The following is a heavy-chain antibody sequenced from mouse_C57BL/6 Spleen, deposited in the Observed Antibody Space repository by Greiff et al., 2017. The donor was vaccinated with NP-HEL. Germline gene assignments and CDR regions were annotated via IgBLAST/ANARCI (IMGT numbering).Heavy chain of an antibody. V-gene: IGHV5-6*01. Sequence: EVMLVESGGDLVKPGGSLKLSCAASGFTFSSYGMSWVRQTPDKRLEWVATISSGGSYTYYPDSVKGRFTISRDNAKNTLYLQMSSLKSEDTAMYYCARHPITTVVAPDYWGQGTTLTVSS. CDR3: ARHPITTVVAPDY. D-gene: IGHD1-1*01. CDR2: ISSGGSYT. J-gene: IGHJ2*01. CDR1: GFTFSSYG.